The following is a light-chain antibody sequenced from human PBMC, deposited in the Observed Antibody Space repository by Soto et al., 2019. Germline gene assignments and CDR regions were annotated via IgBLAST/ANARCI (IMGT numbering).Light chain of an antibody. J-gene: IGKJ1*01. CDR3: QQYYSFPWT. V-gene: IGKV3-15*01. CDR1: QSVRSS. CDR2: GAS. Sequence: EIVMTQSPATVSVSPGGRATLSCRASQSVRSSLAWYQQKPGQPPRLLIYGASTRATGIPGRFSGSGSGTEFTLTITSLQSEDVATYYCQQYYSFPWTFGQGTKVEIK.